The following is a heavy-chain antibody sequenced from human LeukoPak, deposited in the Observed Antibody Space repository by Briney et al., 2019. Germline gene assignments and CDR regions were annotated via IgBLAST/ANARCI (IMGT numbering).Heavy chain of an antibody. CDR1: GFTFSSYS. D-gene: IGHD2-21*02. V-gene: IGHV3-21*06. CDR3: ARYLVPYCGGDCYSDFDY. CDR2: ISSTSSYI. J-gene: IGHJ4*02. Sequence: GGSLRLSCAASGFTFSSYSMNWVRQAPGKGLEWVSSISSTSSYIYYADSVKGRFTISRDNAKNSLYLQMNSLRAEDTAVYYCARYLVPYCGGDCYSDFDYWGQGTLVTVSS.